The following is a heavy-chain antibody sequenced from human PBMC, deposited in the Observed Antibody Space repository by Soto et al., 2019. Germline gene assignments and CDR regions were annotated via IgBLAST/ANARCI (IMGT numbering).Heavy chain of an antibody. J-gene: IGHJ5*02. CDR2: ISHSGST. CDR1: GGSISSGGYS. Sequence: QLQLQESGSGLVKPSQTLSLTCAVSGGSISSGGYSWSWIRQPPGKGLEWIGYISHSGSTYYNPSRTSRVTISGDRSKNQFSLKRSSVTAADTAVYYCSRWFDPWGQGTLVTVSS. V-gene: IGHV4-30-2*01. CDR3: SRWFDP.